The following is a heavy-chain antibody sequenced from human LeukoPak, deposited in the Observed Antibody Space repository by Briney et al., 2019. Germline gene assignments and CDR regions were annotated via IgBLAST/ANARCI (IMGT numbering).Heavy chain of an antibody. D-gene: IGHD6-6*01. V-gene: IGHV3-30*02. CDR3: ARARSSSTPATFDY. CDR1: GFTFSSYG. CDR2: IRYDGSDK. J-gene: IGHJ4*02. Sequence: GGSLRLSCAASGFTFSSYGMHWVRQAPGKGLEWVAFIRYDGSDKYYADSVKGRFTISRDNSKNTLYLQMNSLRAEDTAVYYCARARSSSTPATFDYWGQGTLVTVSS.